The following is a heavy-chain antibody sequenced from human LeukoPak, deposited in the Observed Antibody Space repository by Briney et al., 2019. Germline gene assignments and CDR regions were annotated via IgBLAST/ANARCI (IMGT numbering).Heavy chain of an antibody. Sequence: GESLKISCKGSGYSFTSYWIGWVRQMPGKGLEWMGIIYPGDSDTRYSPSFQGQVTISADKSISTAYLQWSSLKASDTAMYYCARRNCSSTSCYAGWFDPWGQEPWSPSPQ. V-gene: IGHV5-51*01. CDR1: GYSFTSYW. CDR3: ARRNCSSTSCYAGWFDP. CDR2: IYPGDSDT. J-gene: IGHJ5*02. D-gene: IGHD2-2*01.